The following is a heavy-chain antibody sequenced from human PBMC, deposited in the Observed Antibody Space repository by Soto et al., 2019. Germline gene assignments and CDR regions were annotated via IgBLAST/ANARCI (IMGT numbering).Heavy chain of an antibody. V-gene: IGHV4-59*01. Sequence: SETLSLTCTVSGGSISSYYWSWIRQPPGKGLEWIGYIYYSGSTNYNPSLRSRVTISVDTSKNQFSLKLSSVTAADTAVYYCARSYLDTAMVYYYYYYGMDVWGQGSTVTVS. J-gene: IGHJ6*02. CDR1: GGSISSYY. D-gene: IGHD5-18*01. CDR2: IYYSGST. CDR3: ARSYLDTAMVYYYYYYGMDV.